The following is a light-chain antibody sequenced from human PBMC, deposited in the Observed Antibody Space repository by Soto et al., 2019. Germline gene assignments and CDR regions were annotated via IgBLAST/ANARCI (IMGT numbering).Light chain of an antibody. CDR1: SGQSSYA. CDR3: QTWGTGIQV. Sequence: QPVLTQSPSASASLGASVKLTCTLSSGQSSYAIAWHQQQPEKGPRYLMKLNSDGSHRKGDGIPDRFSGSSSGTERYLIISSLQSEDEADYYCQTWGTGIQVFGGGTKVTVL. CDR2: LNSDGSH. J-gene: IGLJ2*01. V-gene: IGLV4-69*01.